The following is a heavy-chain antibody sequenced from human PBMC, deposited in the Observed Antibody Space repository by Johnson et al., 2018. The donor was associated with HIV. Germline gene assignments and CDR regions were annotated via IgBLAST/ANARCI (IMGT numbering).Heavy chain of an antibody. V-gene: IGHV3-30*04. CDR1: EYTFSSYA. CDR2: ILYRGSNK. CDR3: AREGPSERAGFDI. J-gene: IGHJ3*02. Sequence: QVLLVESGGGVVQPGRSLRLSCAASEYTFSSYAMHWVRQAPGKGLEWVAVILYRGSNKYYADSVKGRFTISRDNSKNSLYLQMNSLRAEDTAVYYCAREGPSERAGFDIWGQGTMVTVSS.